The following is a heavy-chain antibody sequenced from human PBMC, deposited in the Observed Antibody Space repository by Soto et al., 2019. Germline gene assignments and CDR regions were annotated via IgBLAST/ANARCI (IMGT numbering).Heavy chain of an antibody. CDR3: ARLKPLRIIDGDYTGMDV. D-gene: IGHD3-16*01. CDR1: GFTFNIYN. CDR2: ISSSGNYI. V-gene: IGHV3-21*01. J-gene: IGHJ6*02. Sequence: EVQLVESGGGLVRPGGSPILSCAASGFTFNIYNMNWVRQAPGKGLEWVSSISSSGNYIYYADSVKGRFTVLRDNAENSLYLLIDSPRADDTAVYYCARLKPLRIIDGDYTGMDVWGQGTTVTVSS.